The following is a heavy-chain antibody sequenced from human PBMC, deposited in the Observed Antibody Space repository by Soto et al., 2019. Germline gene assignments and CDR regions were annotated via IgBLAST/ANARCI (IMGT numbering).Heavy chain of an antibody. CDR2: ISSSSSTI. J-gene: IGHJ6*03. CDR3: ARAIRFLEWSTPPSYYYMDV. V-gene: IGHV3-48*01. D-gene: IGHD3-3*01. CDR1: GFTFSSYS. Sequence: GGSLRLSCAASGFTFSSYSMNWVRQAPGKGLEWVSYISSSSSTIYYADSVKGRFTISRDNAKNSLYLQMNSLRAEDTAVYYCARAIRFLEWSTPPSYYYMDVWGKGTTVTVSS.